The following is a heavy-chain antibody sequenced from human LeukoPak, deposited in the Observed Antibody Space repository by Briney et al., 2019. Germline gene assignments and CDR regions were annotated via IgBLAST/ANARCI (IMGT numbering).Heavy chain of an antibody. CDR2: IYYSGST. D-gene: IGHD3-22*01. CDR1: GGSISSYY. Sequence: SETLSLTCTVSGGSISSYYWSWIRQPPGKGLEWIGYIYYSGSTNYNPSLKSRVTISVDTSKNQFSLKLSSVTAADTAVYYCARGRPQWLLLIMHAFDIWGQGTMVTVSS. CDR3: ARGRPQWLLLIMHAFDI. V-gene: IGHV4-59*12. J-gene: IGHJ3*02.